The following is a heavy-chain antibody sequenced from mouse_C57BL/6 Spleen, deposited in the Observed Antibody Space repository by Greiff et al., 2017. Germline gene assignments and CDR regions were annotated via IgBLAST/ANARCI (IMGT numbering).Heavy chain of an antibody. CDR2: ISSGSSTI. CDR1: GFTFSDYG. Sequence: EVMLVESGGGLVKPGGSLKLSCAASGFTFSDYGMHWVRQAPEKGLEWVAYISSGSSTIYYADTVKGRFTISRDNAKNTLFLQMTSLGSEDTAMYYCARLGRGYFDYWGQGTTLTVSS. CDR3: ARLGRGYFDY. V-gene: IGHV5-17*01. D-gene: IGHD4-1*01. J-gene: IGHJ2*01.